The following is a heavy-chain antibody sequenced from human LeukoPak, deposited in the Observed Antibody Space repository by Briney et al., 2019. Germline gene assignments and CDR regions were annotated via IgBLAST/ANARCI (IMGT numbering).Heavy chain of an antibody. CDR2: IGGRGGST. V-gene: IGHV3-23*01. CDR3: GKEGGA. CDR1: GFIFSSYA. Sequence: GGSLRLSCAASGFIFSSYAMTWVRQAPEKGPEWVSAIGGRGGSTYYADSLGGRFTISRDNSKDMVYLQMNSLKVEDTATYYCGKEGGAWGQGTKVTVS. J-gene: IGHJ5*02. D-gene: IGHD3-16*01.